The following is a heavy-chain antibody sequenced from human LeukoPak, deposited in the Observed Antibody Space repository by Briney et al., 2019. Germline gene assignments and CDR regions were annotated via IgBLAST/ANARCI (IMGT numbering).Heavy chain of an antibody. CDR3: ARPSYDSSGYGYYYYYMDV. CDR2: ISSSGSTI. V-gene: IGHV3-11*01. Sequence: PGGSLRLSCAASGFTFSGYYMSWIRQAPGKGLEWVSYISSSGSTIYYADSVKGRFTISRDNAKKSLNLQMNSLRAEDTAVYYCARPSYDSSGYGYYYYYMDVWGKGTTVTISS. J-gene: IGHJ6*03. D-gene: IGHD3-22*01. CDR1: GFTFSGYY.